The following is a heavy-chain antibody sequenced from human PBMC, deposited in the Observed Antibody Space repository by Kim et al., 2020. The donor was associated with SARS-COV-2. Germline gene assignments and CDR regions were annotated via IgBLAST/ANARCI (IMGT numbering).Heavy chain of an antibody. J-gene: IGHJ3*02. V-gene: IGHV4-39*01. CDR2: IYYSGST. D-gene: IGHD1-1*01. CDR3: ASPRALGYNWNDDVRRNVNAFDI. Sequence: SETLSLTCTVSGGSISSSSYYWGWIRQPPGKGLEWIGSIYYSGSTYYNPSLKSRVTISVDTSKNQFSLKLSSVTAADTAVYYCASPRALGYNWNDDVRRNVNAFDIWGQGTMVTVSS. CDR1: GGSISSSSYY.